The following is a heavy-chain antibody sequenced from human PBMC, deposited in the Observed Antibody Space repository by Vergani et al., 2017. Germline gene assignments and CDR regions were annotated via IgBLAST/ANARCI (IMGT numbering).Heavy chain of an antibody. CDR2: IIPILGIA. CDR3: AMPHIVQGYQLLFASQYYFDY. Sequence: QVQLVQSGAEVKKPGSSVKVSCKASGGTFSSYTISWVRQAPGQGLEWMGRIIPILGIANYAQKFQGRVTITADKSTSTAYMELSSLRSEDTAVYYCAMPHIVQGYQLLFASQYYFDYWGQGTLVTVSS. J-gene: IGHJ4*02. D-gene: IGHD2-2*01. V-gene: IGHV1-69*02. CDR1: GGTFSSYT.